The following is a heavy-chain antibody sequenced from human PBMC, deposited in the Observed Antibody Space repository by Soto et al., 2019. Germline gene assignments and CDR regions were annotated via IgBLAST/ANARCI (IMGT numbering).Heavy chain of an antibody. CDR1: GGSFSTYY. J-gene: IGHJ4*01. D-gene: IGHD3-16*02. CDR2: INHSGIT. Sequence: SETLSLTCAVYGGSFSTYYWTWIRQPPGKGLEWIGEINHSGITNYNSSLKSRATISADTSKNQLSLKLSSVTAADTAVYYCARLKSNDYVWGSYRPFEYWGDG. V-gene: IGHV4-34*01. CDR3: ARLKSNDYVWGSYRPFEY.